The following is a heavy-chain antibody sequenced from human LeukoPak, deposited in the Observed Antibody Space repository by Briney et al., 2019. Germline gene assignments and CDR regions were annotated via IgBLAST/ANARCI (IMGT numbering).Heavy chain of an antibody. V-gene: IGHV4-59*01. CDR1: GGSISSYY. J-gene: IGHJ4*02. Sequence: PSQTLSLTCTVSGGSISSYYWSWIRQPPGKGLEWIGYIYYSGSTNYNPSLKSRVTISVDTSKNQFSLKLSSVTAADTAVYYCARGLCSGGSCYSGHNYWGQGTLVTVSS. CDR3: ARGLCSGGSCYSGHNY. D-gene: IGHD2-15*01. CDR2: IYYSGST.